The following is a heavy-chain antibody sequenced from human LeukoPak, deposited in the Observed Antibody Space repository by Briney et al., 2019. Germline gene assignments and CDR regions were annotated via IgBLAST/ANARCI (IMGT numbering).Heavy chain of an antibody. D-gene: IGHD3-22*01. CDR2: INPNSGGT. Sequence: ASVKVSCKASGYTFTGYYMHWVRQAPGQGLEWMGWINPNSGGTNYAQKFQGRVTMTRDTSISTAYMELSRLRSDDTAVYYCARDATYYYDSSGYYVYWGQGTLITVSS. J-gene: IGHJ4*02. CDR3: ARDATYYYDSSGYYVY. V-gene: IGHV1-2*02. CDR1: GYTFTGYY.